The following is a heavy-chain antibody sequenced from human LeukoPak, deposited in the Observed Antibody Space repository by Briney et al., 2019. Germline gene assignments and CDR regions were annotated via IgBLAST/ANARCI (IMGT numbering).Heavy chain of an antibody. V-gene: IGHV4-39*01. D-gene: IGHD2-2*01. CDR1: GGSISSSTYY. J-gene: IGHJ4*02. Sequence: ASETLSLTCTVSGGSISSSTYYWGWIRQPPGKGLEWIGTIYYSGSTYYNASLKSRVTISVDTSRNQFSLKLSSVTAADTAVYYCARAYCSSASCAKLGYFDYWGQGTLVTVSS. CDR2: IYYSGST. CDR3: ARAYCSSASCAKLGYFDY.